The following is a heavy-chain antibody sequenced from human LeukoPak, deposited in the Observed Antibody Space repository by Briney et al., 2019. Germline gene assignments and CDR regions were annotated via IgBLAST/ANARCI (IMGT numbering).Heavy chain of an antibody. D-gene: IGHD4-17*01. CDR2: ISWNSGSI. J-gene: IGHJ4*02. V-gene: IGHV3-9*03. CDR1: GFTFDDYA. CDR3: AKDIGGDYVVGYFDY. Sequence: GGSLRLSCAASGFTFDDYAMHWVRQAPGKGLEWVSGISWNSGSIGYADSVKGRFTISRDNAKNSLYLQMNSLRAEDMALYYCAKDIGGDYVVGYFDYWGQGTLVTVSS.